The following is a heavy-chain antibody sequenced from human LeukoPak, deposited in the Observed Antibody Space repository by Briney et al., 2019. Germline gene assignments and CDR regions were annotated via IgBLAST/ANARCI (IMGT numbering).Heavy chain of an antibody. V-gene: IGHV3-66*02. CDR1: GFTVSSNY. D-gene: IGHD2-15*01. CDR2: IYSGGST. J-gene: IGHJ6*03. CDR3: ARDRGGYYYYYMDV. Sequence: GGSLRLSCAASGFTVSSNYMSRVRQAPGKGLEWVSVIYSGGSTYYADSVKGRFTISRDNSKNTLYLQMNSLRAEDTAVYYCARDRGGYYYYYMDVWGKGTTVTVSS.